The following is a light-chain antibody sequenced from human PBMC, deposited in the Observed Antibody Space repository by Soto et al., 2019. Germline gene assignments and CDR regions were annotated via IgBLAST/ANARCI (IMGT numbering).Light chain of an antibody. CDR2: DAS. Sequence: DIQVTQSPSTLSASVGDRVTITCRASQSISSWLAWYQQKPGKAPKVLIYDASSLESGVPPRFSGSGSGTEFTLTISSLQPDDFATYYCQQYNSYPWTFGQGTKVEIK. CDR3: QQYNSYPWT. V-gene: IGKV1-5*01. CDR1: QSISSW. J-gene: IGKJ1*01.